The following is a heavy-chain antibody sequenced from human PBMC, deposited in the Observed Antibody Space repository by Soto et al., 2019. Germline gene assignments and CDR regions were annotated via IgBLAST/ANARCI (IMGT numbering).Heavy chain of an antibody. J-gene: IGHJ3*02. CDR2: INPNSGDT. Sequence: ASVTVSCPASGSTFPRYYIHWVRQAPGQGLEWMGWINPNSGDTNYAQKFQGWVTMTRDTSISTAYMELSRLRSDDTAVYYCARDACSGGSCYSRAFDIWGQGTMVTVSS. V-gene: IGHV1-2*04. CDR3: ARDACSGGSCYSRAFDI. CDR1: GSTFPRYY. D-gene: IGHD2-15*01.